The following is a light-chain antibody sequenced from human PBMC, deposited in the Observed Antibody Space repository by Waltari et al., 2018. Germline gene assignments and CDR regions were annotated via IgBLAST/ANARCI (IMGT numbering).Light chain of an antibody. CDR2: DDS. CDR1: NIESKS. CDR3: QVWDSGTNHWV. Sequence: SYVLTQPPSVSVAPGETARITCGGNNIESKSVHWYQQKPGQAPVLVVYDDSDRPSGIPERCSGANSGNTATLTISRVEAGDEADYYCQVWDSGTNHWVFGGGTKLTVL. J-gene: IGLJ3*02. V-gene: IGLV3-21*02.